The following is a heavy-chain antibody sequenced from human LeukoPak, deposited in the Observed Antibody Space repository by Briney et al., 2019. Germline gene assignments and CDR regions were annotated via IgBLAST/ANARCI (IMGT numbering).Heavy chain of an antibody. Sequence: SVKVSCKASGGTFSSYTISWVRQAPGQGLEWMGRIIPILGIANYAQKFQGRVTITADKSTSTAYMELSSLRSEDTAVYYCARGPGYSYGPGYYYYYMDVWGKGTTVTVSS. J-gene: IGHJ6*03. CDR3: ARGPGYSYGPGYYYYYMDV. CDR2: IIPILGIA. V-gene: IGHV1-69*02. CDR1: GGTFSSYT. D-gene: IGHD5-18*01.